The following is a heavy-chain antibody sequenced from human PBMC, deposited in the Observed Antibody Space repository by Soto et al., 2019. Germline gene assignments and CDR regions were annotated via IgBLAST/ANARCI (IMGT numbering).Heavy chain of an antibody. CDR1: GYTFTSYA. CDR2: INAGNGNT. CDR3: ARAPMGYYDILTGPFDY. D-gene: IGHD3-9*01. Sequence: ASVKVSCKASGYTFTSYAMHWVRQAPGQRLEWMGWINAGNGNTKYSQKFQGRVTITRDTSASTAYMELSSLRSEDTAVYYCARAPMGYYDILTGPFDYWGQGTLVTVSS. J-gene: IGHJ4*02. V-gene: IGHV1-3*01.